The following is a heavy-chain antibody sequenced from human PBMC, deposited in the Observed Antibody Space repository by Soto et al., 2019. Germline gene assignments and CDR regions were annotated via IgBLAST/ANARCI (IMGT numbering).Heavy chain of an antibody. J-gene: IGHJ6*02. CDR1: GFTFSSYW. CDR2: INSDGSST. CDR3: ARRLGYCSSTSCYKHGMDV. D-gene: IGHD2-2*02. V-gene: IGHV3-74*01. Sequence: GGSLRLSCAASGFTFSSYWMHRVRQAPGKGLVWVSRINSDGSSTSYADSVKGRFTISRDNAKNTLYLQMNSLRAEDTAVYYCARRLGYCSSTSCYKHGMDVWGQGTTVTVSS.